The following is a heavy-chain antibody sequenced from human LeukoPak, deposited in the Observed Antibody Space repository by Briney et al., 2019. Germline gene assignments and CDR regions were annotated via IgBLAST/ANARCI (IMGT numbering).Heavy chain of an antibody. Sequence: GASVKVSCKASGYTFTGYYMHWVRQAPGQGLEWMGWINPNSGGTNYAQKFQGRVTMTRDTSISTAYMELSRLRSDDTAVYYCARSPSSGYPIPIDYWGQGTLVTVSS. CDR3: ARSPSSGYPIPIDY. CDR2: INPNSGGT. J-gene: IGHJ4*02. CDR1: GYTFTGYY. D-gene: IGHD3-22*01. V-gene: IGHV1-2*02.